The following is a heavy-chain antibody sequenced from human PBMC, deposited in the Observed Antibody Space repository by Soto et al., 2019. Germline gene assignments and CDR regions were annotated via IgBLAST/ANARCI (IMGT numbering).Heavy chain of an antibody. J-gene: IGHJ6*02. CDR1: GGSFSGYY. V-gene: IGHV4-34*01. CDR3: AREKRSGWSYYYYYYGMDV. Sequence: SETLSLTCAVYGGSFSGYYWSWIRQPPGKGLEWIGEINHSGSTNYNPSLKSRVTISVDTSKNQFSLKLSSVTAADTAVYYCAREKRSGWSYYYYYYGMDVWGQGTTVTVSS. CDR2: INHSGST. D-gene: IGHD6-19*01.